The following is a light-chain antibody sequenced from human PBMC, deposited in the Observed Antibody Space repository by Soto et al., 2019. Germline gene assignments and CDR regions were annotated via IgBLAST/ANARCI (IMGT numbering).Light chain of an antibody. CDR1: QSVSSN. V-gene: IGKV3-15*01. J-gene: IGKJ5*01. Sequence: EIVMTQSPATLSVSPGERATLSCRASQSVSSNLAWYQQKPGQAPRLLIYGASTRATGIPARSSGSGSGTEFTLTINSLQSEDFAVYSCQQYNNWPPITFGQGTRLEIK. CDR3: QQYNNWPPIT. CDR2: GAS.